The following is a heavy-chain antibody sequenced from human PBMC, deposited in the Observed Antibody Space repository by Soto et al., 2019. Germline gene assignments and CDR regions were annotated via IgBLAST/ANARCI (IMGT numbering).Heavy chain of an antibody. CDR1: GGSVSSGSYY. CDR3: ARGGGGNFWSGYYTSWFDP. Sequence: PSETLSLTCTVSGGSVSSGSYYWSWIRQPPGKGLEWIGYIYYSGSTNYNPSLKSRVTISVDTSKNQFSLKLSSVTAADTAVYYCARGGGGNFWSGYYTSWFDPWGQGTLVTVS. D-gene: IGHD3-3*01. CDR2: IYYSGST. V-gene: IGHV4-61*01. J-gene: IGHJ5*02.